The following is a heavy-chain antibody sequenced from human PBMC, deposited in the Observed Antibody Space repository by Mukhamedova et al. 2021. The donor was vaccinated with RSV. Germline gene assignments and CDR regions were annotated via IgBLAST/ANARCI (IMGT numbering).Heavy chain of an antibody. CDR3: AINLGTGVAV. D-gene: IGHD1-14*01. Sequence: ASGYTFTNNYMHWVRQAPGQGLEWMGVINPSAGSTYYAHRFQGRVTMTRDTSTSTVYMELSSLRSEDTAVYYCAINLGTGVAVWGQ. CDR2: INPSAGST. CDR1: GYTFTNNY. J-gene: IGHJ6*02. V-gene: IGHV1-46*01.